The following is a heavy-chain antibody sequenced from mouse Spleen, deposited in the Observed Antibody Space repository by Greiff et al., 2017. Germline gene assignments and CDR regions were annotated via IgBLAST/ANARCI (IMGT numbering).Heavy chain of an antibody. V-gene: IGHV1-80*01. D-gene: IGHD1-1*02. J-gene: IGHJ2*01. CDR2: IYPGDGDT. CDR3: ARSMVGHYFDY. Sequence: QVQLQQSGAELVKPGASVKISCKASGYAFSSYWMNWVKQRPGKGLEWIGQIYPGDGDTNYNGKFKGKATLTADKSSSTAYMQLSSLTSEDSAVYFCARSMVGHYFDYWGQGTTLTVSS. CDR1: GYAFSSYW.